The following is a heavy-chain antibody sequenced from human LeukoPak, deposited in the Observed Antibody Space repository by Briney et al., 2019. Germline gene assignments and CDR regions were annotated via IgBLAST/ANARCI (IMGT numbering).Heavy chain of an antibody. D-gene: IGHD2-21*02. V-gene: IGHV1-18*01. CDR2: ISAYNGNT. CDR3: ARDKKGTYCGGDCYSGYFDY. Sequence: GASVKVSCKASGSTFTSYGISWVRQAPGQGLEWMGWISAYNGNTNYAHKLQGRVTMTTDTSTSTAYMELRSLRSDYTAVYYCARDKKGTYCGGDCYSGYFDYWGQGTLVSVSS. J-gene: IGHJ4*02. CDR1: GSTFTSYG.